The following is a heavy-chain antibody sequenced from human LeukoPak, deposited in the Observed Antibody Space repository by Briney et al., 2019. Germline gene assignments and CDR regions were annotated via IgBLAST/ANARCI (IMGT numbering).Heavy chain of an antibody. CDR3: AHSSTGYDFDY. D-gene: IGHD5-12*01. V-gene: IGHV1-18*01. J-gene: IGHJ4*02. CDR2: ISAYNGNT. Sequence: ASVKVSCKASGYTFTSYGISWVRQAPGQGLEWMGWISAYNGNTNYAQKLQGRATMTTDTSTGTAYMELRSLRSDDTAVYYCAHSSTGYDFDYWGQGTLVTVSS. CDR1: GYTFTSYG.